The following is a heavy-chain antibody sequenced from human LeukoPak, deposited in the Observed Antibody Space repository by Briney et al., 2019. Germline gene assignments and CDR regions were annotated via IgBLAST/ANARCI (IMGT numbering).Heavy chain of an antibody. CDR3: ARGPPDCSSTSCYAFDAFDI. J-gene: IGHJ3*02. CDR2: MYSSGST. CDR1: GGSISITSYY. Sequence: SETLSLTCTVSGGSISITSYYWGWIRQPPGKGLEWIGSMYSSGSTYYNPSLKSRVTISVDTSKNQFSLMLSSVTAADTAVYYCARGPPDCSSTSCYAFDAFDIWGQGTMVTVSS. V-gene: IGHV4-39*07. D-gene: IGHD2-2*01.